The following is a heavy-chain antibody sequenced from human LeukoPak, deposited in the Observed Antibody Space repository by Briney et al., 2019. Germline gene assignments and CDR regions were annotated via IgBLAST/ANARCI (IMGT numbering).Heavy chain of an antibody. CDR2: IYHSGST. J-gene: IGHJ1*01. D-gene: IGHD3-22*01. Sequence: SETLSLTCAVSGGSISSSNWWSWVRQLPGKGLEWIGEIYHSGSTNYNPSLKSRVTISVDKSKNQFSLKLSSVTAADTAVYYCAREGSSGYYYRSPLQHWGQGTLVTVSS. CDR3: AREGSSGYYYRSPLQH. V-gene: IGHV4-4*02. CDR1: GGSISSSNW.